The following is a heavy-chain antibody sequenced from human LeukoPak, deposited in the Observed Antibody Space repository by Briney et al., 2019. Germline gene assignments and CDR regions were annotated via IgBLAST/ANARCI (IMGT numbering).Heavy chain of an antibody. CDR1: GGSISSYY. V-gene: IGHV4-59*01. CDR2: IYYSGST. CDR3: AREDGQWLGYFDY. D-gene: IGHD6-19*01. Sequence: SETLSLTCTVSGGSISSYYWSWIRQPPGKGLEWIGYIYYSGSTNYNPSLKSRVTISVDTSKNQFSLKLSSVTAADTAVYYCAREDGQWLGYFDYWGQGTLVTVSS. J-gene: IGHJ4*02.